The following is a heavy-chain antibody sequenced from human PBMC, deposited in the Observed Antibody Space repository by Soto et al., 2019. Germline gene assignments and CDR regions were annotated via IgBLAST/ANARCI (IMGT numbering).Heavy chain of an antibody. CDR1: GYSFTIYW. V-gene: IGHV5-10-1*01. D-gene: IGHD6-19*01. CDR2: IDPSDSYT. Sequence: GESLKISCKGSGYSFTIYWISWVRQMPGKGLEWMGRIDPSDSYTNYSPSFQGHVTISADKSISTAYLQWSSLKASDTAMYYCAREGRAGGWSYYYYYYGMDVWGQGTTVTVSS. CDR3: AREGRAGGWSYYYYYYGMDV. J-gene: IGHJ6*02.